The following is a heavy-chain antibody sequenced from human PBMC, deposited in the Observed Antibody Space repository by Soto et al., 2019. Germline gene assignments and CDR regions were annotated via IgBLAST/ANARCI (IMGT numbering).Heavy chain of an antibody. V-gene: IGHV3-23*01. CDR3: AKLYYDFWSGYVYRVSCCMDV. Sequence: GGSLRLSCAASGFTFSSYAMSWVRQAPWKGLEWVSAISGSGGSTYYADSVKGRFTISRDNSKNTLYLQMNSLRAEDTAVYYCAKLYYDFWSGYVYRVSCCMDVWGKGTTVTVSS. J-gene: IGHJ6*03. CDR2: ISGSGGST. D-gene: IGHD3-3*01. CDR1: GFTFSSYA.